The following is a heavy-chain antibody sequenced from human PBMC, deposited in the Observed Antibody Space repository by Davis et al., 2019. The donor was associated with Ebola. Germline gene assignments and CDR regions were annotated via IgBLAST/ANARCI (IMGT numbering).Heavy chain of an antibody. Sequence: AASVKVSCKASGGTFSSYAISWVRQAPGQGLEWMGGIIPIFGTANYAQKFQGRVTITADESTSTAYMELSSLRSEDTAVYYCARDSSSQMTTVIQPLFDIWGQGTMVTVSS. CDR1: GGTFSSYA. CDR3: ARDSSSQMTTVIQPLFDI. V-gene: IGHV1-69*13. J-gene: IGHJ3*02. CDR2: IIPIFGTA. D-gene: IGHD4-17*01.